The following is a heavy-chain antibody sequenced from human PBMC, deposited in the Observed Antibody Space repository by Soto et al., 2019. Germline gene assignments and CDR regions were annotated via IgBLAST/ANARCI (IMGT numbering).Heavy chain of an antibody. J-gene: IGHJ4*02. CDR3: ARERHYYDRSGYQGY. CDR2: IEHDGSDT. D-gene: IGHD3-22*01. CDR1: GFSFSSYW. Sequence: QLVESGGTLVQSGGSLRLSCAASGFSFSSYWMSWVRQAPGGGLEWVANIEHDGSDTYYVDSVKGRFTVSRDNAKNFLYLQMNSLRVEAAAVYYCARERHYYDRSGYQGYWGQGTLVTVSS. V-gene: IGHV3-7*01.